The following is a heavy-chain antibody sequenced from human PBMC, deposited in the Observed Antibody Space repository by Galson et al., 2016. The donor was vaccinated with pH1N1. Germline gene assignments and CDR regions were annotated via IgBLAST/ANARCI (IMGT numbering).Heavy chain of an antibody. CDR3: ASDEAHYFWSPLGDYYYMDV. V-gene: IGHV1-18*01. CDR2: ISGYTGNT. J-gene: IGHJ6*03. D-gene: IGHD3-3*01. Sequence: SVKVSCKASGYTFTSYGINWVRQAPGQGLEWMGWISGYTGNTNYAQGFQGRVTMTADTSTGTAYMELKSLTPDDTAVYYCASDEAHYFWSPLGDYYYMDVGGKGTTVTVSS. CDR1: GYTFTSYG.